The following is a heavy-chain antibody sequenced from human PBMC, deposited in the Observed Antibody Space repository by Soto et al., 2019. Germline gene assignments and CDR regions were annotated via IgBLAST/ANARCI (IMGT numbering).Heavy chain of an antibody. CDR3: ARGDDIMTTVTTSSYYYYGMDV. CDR2: ISYDGSNK. D-gene: IGHD4-17*01. J-gene: IGHJ6*02. Sequence: QVQLVESGGGVVQPGRSLRLSCAASGFTFSSYGMHWVRQAPGKGLEWVAVISYDGSNKYYADSVKGRFTISRDNSKNTLYLQMNSLRAEDTAVYYCARGDDIMTTVTTSSYYYYGMDVWGQGTTVTVSS. CDR1: GFTFSSYG. V-gene: IGHV3-30*03.